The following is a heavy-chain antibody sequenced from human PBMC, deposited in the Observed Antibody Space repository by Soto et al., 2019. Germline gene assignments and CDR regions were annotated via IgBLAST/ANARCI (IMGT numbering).Heavy chain of an antibody. J-gene: IGHJ4*02. CDR1: GFTVGSNY. CDR3: ARDFTRAFDY. CDR2: IYSGGST. V-gene: IGHV3-66*01. Sequence: PGGSLRLSCAASGFTVGSNYMSWVRQAPGKGLEWVSVIYSGGSTYYADSVKGRFTISRDNSKNTLYLQMNSLRAEDTAVYYCARDFTRAFDYWGQGTLVTVSS.